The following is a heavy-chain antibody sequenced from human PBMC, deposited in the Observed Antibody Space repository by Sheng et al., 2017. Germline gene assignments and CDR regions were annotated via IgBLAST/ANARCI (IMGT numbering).Heavy chain of an antibody. V-gene: IGHV3-11*01. D-gene: IGHD2-15*01. J-gene: IGHJ4*02. CDR1: GFTFSDYY. CDR3: ARDRRRGVVVVAATGLNDY. CDR2: ISSSGSTI. Sequence: QVQLVESGGGLVKPGGSLRLSCAASGFTFSDYYMSWIRQAPGKGLEWVSYISSSGSTIYYADSVKGRFTISRDNAKNSLYLQMNSLRAEDTAVYYCARDRRRGVVVVAATGLNDYWGQGTLVTVSS.